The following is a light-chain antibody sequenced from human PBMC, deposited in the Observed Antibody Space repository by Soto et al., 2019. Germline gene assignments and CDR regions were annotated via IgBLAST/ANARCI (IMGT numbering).Light chain of an antibody. CDR2: AAS. CDR3: QQYGSSPPYT. Sequence: EIVLTQSPGTLSLSPGERATLSCRASQSVSSSYLAWYQQKPGQAPRLLIYAASSRATGIPDRFSGSGSGTDFTLTSSRLEPEDCAVYYCQQYGSSPPYTFGQGTKLEIK. CDR1: QSVSSSY. J-gene: IGKJ2*01. V-gene: IGKV3-20*01.